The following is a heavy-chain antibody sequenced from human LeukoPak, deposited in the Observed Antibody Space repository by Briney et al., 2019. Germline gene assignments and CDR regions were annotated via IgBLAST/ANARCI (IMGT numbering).Heavy chain of an antibody. V-gene: IGHV4-39*01. J-gene: IGHJ4*02. D-gene: IGHD6-13*01. Sequence: PSQTLSLTCTVSGGSISSSSYYWGWIRQPPGKGLEWIGSIYYSGSTYYNPSLKSRVTISVDTSKNQFSLKLSSVTAADTAVYYCARLTYSRNAAPYFDYWGQGTLVTVSS. CDR2: IYYSGST. CDR3: ARLTYSRNAAPYFDY. CDR1: GGSISSSSYY.